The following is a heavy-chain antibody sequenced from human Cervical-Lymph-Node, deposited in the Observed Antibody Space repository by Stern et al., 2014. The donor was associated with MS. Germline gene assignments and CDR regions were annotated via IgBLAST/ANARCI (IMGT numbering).Heavy chain of an antibody. CDR1: RGSMSERSSH. V-gene: IGHV4-39*01. CDR3: ARHWLYDYWDGYGDSGWYFDR. Sequence: QVQLQESGPGLVRPSETLSVTCTVSRGSMSERSSHWAWIRQTPGKGLEWIGSISYRGSSHYNPSLQSRVPISVAPSNNEFSLPLTSVTAADTAVFYCARHWLYDYWDGYGDSGWYFDRWGRGTLVTVSS. CDR2: ISYRGSS. J-gene: IGHJ2*01. D-gene: IGHD3-3*01.